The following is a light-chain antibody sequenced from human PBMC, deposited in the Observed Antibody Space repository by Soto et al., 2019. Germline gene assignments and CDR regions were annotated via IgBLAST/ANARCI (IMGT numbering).Light chain of an antibody. Sequence: VLTQSPGTLAVSPGERATLSCRASQGVSSNYSACYQHKPDHAPLLLIYATSSMSRGLAGRFGGSCSGTYFTLSISMLEPEDFAVYCCQQYGSSPYTFGQGTKLEIK. J-gene: IGKJ2*01. V-gene: IGKV3-20*01. CDR2: ATS. CDR1: QGVSSNY. CDR3: QQYGSSPYT.